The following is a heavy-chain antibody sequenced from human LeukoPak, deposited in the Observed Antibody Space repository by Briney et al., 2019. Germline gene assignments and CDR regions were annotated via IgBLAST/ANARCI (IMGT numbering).Heavy chain of an antibody. V-gene: IGHV3-11*01. CDR2: ISSSGSTI. CDR1: GFTFSDYY. Sequence: GGSLRLSCAASGFTFSDYYMSWIRQAPGKGLEWVSYISSSGSTIYYADSVKGRFTISRDNAKNSLYLQMNSLRAEDTAVYYCARGYPMRGYCTNGVCKTGLDYCGQGTLVTVSS. J-gene: IGHJ4*02. D-gene: IGHD2-8*01. CDR3: ARGYPMRGYCTNGVCKTGLDY.